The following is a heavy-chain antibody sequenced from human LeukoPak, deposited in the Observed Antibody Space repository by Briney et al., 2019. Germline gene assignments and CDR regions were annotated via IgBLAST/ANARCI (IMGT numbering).Heavy chain of an antibody. CDR3: TRVGTMIVVVTPDY. V-gene: IGHV4-59*08. CDR1: GGSIGSYY. J-gene: IGHJ4*02. D-gene: IGHD3-22*01. Sequence: NPSETLSLTCTVSGGSIGSYYWSWIRQPPGKGLEWIGYIYYSGSTNYNPSLKSRVTISVDTSKNQFSLKLSSVTAADTAVYYCTRVGTMIVVVTPDYWGQGTWSPSPQ. CDR2: IYYSGST.